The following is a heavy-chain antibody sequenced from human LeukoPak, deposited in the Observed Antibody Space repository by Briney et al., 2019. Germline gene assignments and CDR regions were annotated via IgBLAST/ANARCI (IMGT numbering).Heavy chain of an antibody. D-gene: IGHD3-22*01. CDR3: ARDYYDSSLYLGY. Sequence: PSETLSLTCTVSGGSISSGSYYWSWIRQPAGKGLEWIGRIYTSGSTNYNPSLKSRVTISIDTSKNQFSLKLSSVTAADTAVYYCARDYYDSSLYLGYWGQGTLVTVSS. CDR2: IYTSGST. J-gene: IGHJ4*02. CDR1: GGSISSGSYY. V-gene: IGHV4-61*02.